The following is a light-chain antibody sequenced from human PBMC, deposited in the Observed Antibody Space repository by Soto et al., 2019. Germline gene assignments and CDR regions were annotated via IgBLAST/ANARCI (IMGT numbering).Light chain of an antibody. CDR3: QQYKSWPYT. V-gene: IGKV3-15*01. J-gene: IGKJ5*01. Sequence: EIVMTQSPVTLSVSPGEIATLYFRASQSISDKSAWYQQKPGQAPRLLMFGASTRATGIPARFSGSGSGTDFTLTITGLQSEDFAVYYCQQYKSWPYTFGQGTRLEIK. CDR1: QSISDK. CDR2: GAS.